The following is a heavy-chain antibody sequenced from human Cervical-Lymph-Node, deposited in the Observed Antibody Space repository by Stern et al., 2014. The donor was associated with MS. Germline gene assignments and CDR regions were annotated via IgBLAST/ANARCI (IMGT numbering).Heavy chain of an antibody. V-gene: IGHV1-3*01. J-gene: IGHJ4*02. Sequence: VQLVQSGAEVKKPGASVKVSCKASGYTFTSYAMHWVRQAPGQRLEWMGWIHAGNGNTKYSQKFQGRVTITRDTSASTAYMELSSLRSEDTAVYYCARERYGDYGDFDYWGQGTLVTVSS. CDR2: IHAGNGNT. D-gene: IGHD4-17*01. CDR1: GYTFTSYA. CDR3: ARERYGDYGDFDY.